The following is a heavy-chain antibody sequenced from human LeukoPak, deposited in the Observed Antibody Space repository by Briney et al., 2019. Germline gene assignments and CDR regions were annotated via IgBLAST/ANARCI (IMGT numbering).Heavy chain of an antibody. CDR1: GFTFSSYS. Sequence: GGSLRLSCAASGFTFSSYSMNWVRQAPGKGLEWVSYISSSSSTIYYAASVKGRFTISRDNAKNSLYLQMSTLRDEDTAVYYSASEQWPLGFDYWGQGTLVTVSS. CDR3: ASEQWPLGFDY. J-gene: IGHJ4*02. D-gene: IGHD6-19*01. CDR2: ISSSSSTI. V-gene: IGHV3-48*02.